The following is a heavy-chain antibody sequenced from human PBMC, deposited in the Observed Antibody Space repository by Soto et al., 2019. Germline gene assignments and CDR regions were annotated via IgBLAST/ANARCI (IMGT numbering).Heavy chain of an antibody. CDR2: SNHSGST. Sequence: QVQLQQWGAGLLKPSETLSLTCAVYGGSFSGYYWSWIRQPPGKGLEWIGESNHSGSTNYNPSLKSRVTISVDTSKNQFSLKLSSVTAADTAVYYCARGYCSGGSCHWYFDLWGRGTLVTVSS. D-gene: IGHD2-15*01. CDR3: ARGYCSGGSCHWYFDL. V-gene: IGHV4-34*01. J-gene: IGHJ2*01. CDR1: GGSFSGYY.